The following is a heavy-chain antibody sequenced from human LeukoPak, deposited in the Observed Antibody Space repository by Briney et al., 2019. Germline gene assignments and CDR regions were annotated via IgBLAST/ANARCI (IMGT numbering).Heavy chain of an antibody. V-gene: IGHV3-23*01. CDR2: ISGSGGST. Sequence: GGPLRLSCAASGFTFSSYAMSWVRQAPGKGLEWVSAISGSGGSTYYADSVKGRFTISRDNSKNTLYLQMNSLRAEDTAVYYCAKDGSKHLWFGELPSAYFDYWGQGTLVTVSS. CDR1: GFTFSSYA. D-gene: IGHD3-10*01. CDR3: AKDGSKHLWFGELPSAYFDY. J-gene: IGHJ4*02.